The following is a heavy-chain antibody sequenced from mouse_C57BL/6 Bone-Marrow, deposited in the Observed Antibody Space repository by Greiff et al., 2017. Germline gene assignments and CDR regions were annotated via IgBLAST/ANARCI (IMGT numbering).Heavy chain of an antibody. CDR1: GYTFTSYW. Sequence: QVQLQQPGAELVKPGASVKLSCKASGYTFTSYWMHWVKQRPGQGLEWIGMIHPNSGSTNYNEKFKSKATLTVDKSSSTAYMQLSSLTSEDSAVDYGARSPFYGSSPAWFAYWGQGTLVTGSA. CDR3: ARSPFYGSSPAWFAY. J-gene: IGHJ3*01. D-gene: IGHD1-1*01. CDR2: IHPNSGST. V-gene: IGHV1-64*01.